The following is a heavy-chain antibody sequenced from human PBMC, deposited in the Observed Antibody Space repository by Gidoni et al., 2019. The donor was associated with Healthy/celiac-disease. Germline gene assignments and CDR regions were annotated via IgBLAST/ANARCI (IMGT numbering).Heavy chain of an antibody. V-gene: IGHV3-9*01. J-gene: IGHJ6*02. D-gene: IGHD2-15*01. CDR2: ISWNSGSI. CDR3: AKSAVAAYYYYYGMDV. CDR1: GFTFDDYA. Sequence: EVQLVESGGGLVQPGRSLRLSCAASGFTFDDYAMHWVRQAPGKGLEWVSGISWNSGSIGYADSVKGRFTISRDNAKNSLYLQMNSLRAEDTALYYCAKSAVAAYYYYYGMDVWGQGTTVTVSS.